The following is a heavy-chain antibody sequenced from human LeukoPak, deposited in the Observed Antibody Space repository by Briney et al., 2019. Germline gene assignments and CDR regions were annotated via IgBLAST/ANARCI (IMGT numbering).Heavy chain of an antibody. Sequence: VKVSCKASGYTFTSHDINWVRQATGQGLEWMGWMNPNSGNTGYAQKFQGRVTMTRNISISTVYMELNSLRSEDTAVYYCARVATISRTRNNWFDPWGQGTLVTVSS. CDR1: GYTFTSHD. CDR2: MNPNSGNT. CDR3: ARVATISRTRNNWFDP. J-gene: IGHJ5*02. V-gene: IGHV1-8*01. D-gene: IGHD5-12*01.